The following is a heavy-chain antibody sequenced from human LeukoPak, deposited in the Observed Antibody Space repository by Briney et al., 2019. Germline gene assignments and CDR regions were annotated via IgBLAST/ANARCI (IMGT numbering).Heavy chain of an antibody. J-gene: IGHJ4*02. CDR2: ISGSGGST. Sequence: GGSLRLSCAASGFTFSSYAMSWVRQAPGKGLEWVSAISGSGGSTYYADSVKGRFTISRDNSKKTLYLQMNSLRDEDTAVYYCAKGRITMVRGVIFFDYWGQGTLVTVSS. CDR3: AKGRITMVRGVIFFDY. V-gene: IGHV3-23*01. D-gene: IGHD3-10*01. CDR1: GFTFSSYA.